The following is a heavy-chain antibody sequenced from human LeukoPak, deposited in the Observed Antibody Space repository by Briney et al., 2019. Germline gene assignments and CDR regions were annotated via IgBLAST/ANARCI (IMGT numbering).Heavy chain of an antibody. V-gene: IGHV4-59*01. Sequence: SETLSITCTVSGDSISTYYWSWIRQPPGKGLEWIGYMYYSGSTNYNPSLKSRVTISLDTPKNQFSLRLNSVTAADTAVYYCARGVAGYGPYDYWGQGTLVTVSS. CDR2: MYYSGST. D-gene: IGHD5-12*01. J-gene: IGHJ4*02. CDR1: GDSISTYY. CDR3: ARGVAGYGPYDY.